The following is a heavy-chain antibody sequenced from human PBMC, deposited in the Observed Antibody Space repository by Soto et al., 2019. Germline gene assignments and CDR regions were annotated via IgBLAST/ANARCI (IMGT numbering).Heavy chain of an antibody. Sequence: QVQLVQSRTEVKKPGASVKVSCKASGYTFNSYGISWVRQAPGQGLEWMGWISPYDDNTNYAQNLQGRVTMTTDTSTRTAYMELRSLRSDDTAVYYCARGGYYDSSGSRNYHYYGMDAWGQGTTVTVS. J-gene: IGHJ6*02. D-gene: IGHD3-22*01. CDR2: ISPYDDNT. CDR3: ARGGYYDSSGSRNYHYYGMDA. CDR1: GYTFNSYG. V-gene: IGHV1-18*01.